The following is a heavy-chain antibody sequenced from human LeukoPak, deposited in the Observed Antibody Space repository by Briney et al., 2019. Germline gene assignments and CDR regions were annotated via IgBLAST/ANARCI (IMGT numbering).Heavy chain of an antibody. CDR1: GFAFSSYW. CDR2: IKSKTDGGTT. Sequence: GGSLRLSCAASGFAFSSYWMSWVRQAPGKGLEWVGRIKSKTDGGTTDYAAPVKGRFTISRDDSKNTLYLQMNSLKTEDTAVYYCTTRGGSFSIFDYWGQGTLVTVSS. J-gene: IGHJ4*02. V-gene: IGHV3-15*01. CDR3: TTRGGSFSIFDY. D-gene: IGHD1-26*01.